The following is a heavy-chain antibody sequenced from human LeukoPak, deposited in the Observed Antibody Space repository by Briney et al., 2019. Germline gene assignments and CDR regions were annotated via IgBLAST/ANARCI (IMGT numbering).Heavy chain of an antibody. CDR2: INWDGTNT. CDR3: AKDLSSNWHSFDH. J-gene: IGHJ4*02. Sequence: PGGSLRLSCAASGGTTDDYGMSWVRQAPGKGLEWVSGINWDGTNTYYAESVKGRFTISRDSAEKSLYLQMNSLRDDDTAFYYCAKDLSSNWHSFDHWGQGPLVTVSS. D-gene: IGHD6-13*01. CDR1: GGTTDDYG. V-gene: IGHV3-20*04.